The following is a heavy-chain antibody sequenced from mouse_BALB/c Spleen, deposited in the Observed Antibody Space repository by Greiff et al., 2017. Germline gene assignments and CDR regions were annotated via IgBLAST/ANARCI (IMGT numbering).Heavy chain of an antibody. V-gene: IGHV14-4*02. J-gene: IGHJ1*01. Sequence: VQLKQSGAELVRSGASVKLSCTASGFNIQDYYMHWVKQRPEQGLEWIGWIDPENGDTEYAPKFQGKATMTADTSSNTAYQQLSSLTSEDTAVYYVARYYGSSYLYWYFDVWGAGTTVTVSS. CDR2: IDPENGDT. D-gene: IGHD1-1*01. CDR1: GFNIQDYY. CDR3: ARYYGSSYLYWYFDV.